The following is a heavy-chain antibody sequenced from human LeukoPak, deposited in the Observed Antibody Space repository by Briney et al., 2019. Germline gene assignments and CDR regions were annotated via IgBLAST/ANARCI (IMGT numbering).Heavy chain of an antibody. D-gene: IGHD6-13*01. CDR2: IKPDESER. CDR3: ARGSSSSWYRPVDY. J-gene: IGHJ4*02. V-gene: IGHV3-7*03. Sequence: GGSLRLSCAVSGFIFNDYWMAWVRQAPGKGLEWVANIKPDESERNYVDSVKGRFTISRDNSKNTLHLQMNSLRAEDTAVYYCARGSSSSWYRPVDYWGQGTLVTVSS. CDR1: GFIFNDYW.